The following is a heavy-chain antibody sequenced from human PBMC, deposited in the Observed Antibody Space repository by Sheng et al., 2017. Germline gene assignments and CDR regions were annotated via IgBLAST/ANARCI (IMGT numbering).Heavy chain of an antibody. CDR3: VRAGYSGFWRYWYFDL. J-gene: IGHJ2*01. D-gene: IGHD5-12*01. Sequence: QVQLQQWGAGLLKPSETLSLTCAVYGGSFSGYYWSWIRQPPGKGLEWIGEINHSGSTNYNPSLKSRVTISVDTSKNQFSLKLSSVTAADTAVYYCVRAGYSGFWRYWYFDLWGRGTLVTVSS. V-gene: IGHV4-34*01. CDR2: INHSGST. CDR1: GGSFSGYY.